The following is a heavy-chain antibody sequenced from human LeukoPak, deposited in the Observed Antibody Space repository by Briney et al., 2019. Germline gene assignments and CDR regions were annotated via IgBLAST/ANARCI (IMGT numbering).Heavy chain of an antibody. CDR2: IYHSGST. CDR1: GYSISSGYY. CDR3: ARRARGTTWGMATTPYYFDY. Sequence: SETLSLTCTVSGYSISSGYYWGWIRQPPGKGLEWIGSIYHSGSTYYNPSLKSRVTISVDTSKNQFSLKLSSVTAADTAVYYCARRARGTTWGMATTPYYFDYWGQGTLVTVSS. D-gene: IGHD5-24*01. J-gene: IGHJ4*02. V-gene: IGHV4-38-2*02.